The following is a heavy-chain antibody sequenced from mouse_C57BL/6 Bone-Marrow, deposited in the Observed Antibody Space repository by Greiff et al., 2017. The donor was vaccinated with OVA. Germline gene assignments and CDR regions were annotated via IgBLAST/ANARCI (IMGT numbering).Heavy chain of an antibody. D-gene: IGHD1-1*01. J-gene: IGHJ3*01. CDR2: IDPYSGGT. V-gene: IGHV1-72*01. CDR1: GYTFTSYW. CDR3: AREGITTVDGFAY. Sequence: VQLQQPGAELVKPGASVKLSCKASGYTFTSYWMHWVKQRPGRGLEWIGRIDPYSGGTRYNEKFKSKATLTVDKPSSTAYMQLSSLTSEDSAVYYCAREGITTVDGFAYWGQGTLVTVSA.